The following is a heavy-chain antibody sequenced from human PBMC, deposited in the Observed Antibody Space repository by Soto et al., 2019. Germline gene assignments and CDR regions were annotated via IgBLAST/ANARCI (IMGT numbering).Heavy chain of an antibody. J-gene: IGHJ6*02. CDR1: GGSFSGYY. Sequence: QVQLQQWGAGLLKPSETLSLTCAVYGGSFSGYYWSWIRQPPGKGLEWIGEINHSGSTNYNPSLKSRVTISGDTSKNQFSLKLSSVTAADTAVYYCARVGNFWSGYYRSYGMDVWGQGTTVTVSS. V-gene: IGHV4-34*01. D-gene: IGHD3-3*01. CDR3: ARVGNFWSGYYRSYGMDV. CDR2: INHSGST.